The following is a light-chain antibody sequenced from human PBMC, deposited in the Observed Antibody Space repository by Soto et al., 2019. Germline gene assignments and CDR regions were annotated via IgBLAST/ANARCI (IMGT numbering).Light chain of an antibody. CDR1: QSVSSN. J-gene: IGKJ4*01. CDR3: EQYNNWALT. CDR2: GAS. V-gene: IGKV3-15*01. Sequence: EIVMTQSPATLSVSPGERATLSCRASQSVSSNLAWYQQKPGQAPRLLIYGASTRATAIPATFSGSGSGTEFTRTISSLQSEDCAVYYCEQYNNWALTFGGGPKVEIK.